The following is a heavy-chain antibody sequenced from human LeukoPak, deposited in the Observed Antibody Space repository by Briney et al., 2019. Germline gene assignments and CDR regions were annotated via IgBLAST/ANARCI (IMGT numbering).Heavy chain of an antibody. D-gene: IGHD2-15*01. CDR1: GFTFTSAW. J-gene: IGHJ4*02. CDR3: TDVDNY. Sequence: PGGSLRLSCAASGFTFTSAWMHWVRQVPGRGLVWVARVDNAGGGTSYADSVRGRFTISRDDAKNTVSLQMNSLSAEDSAVYYCTDVDNYWGQGTPVTVSS. V-gene: IGHV3-74*01. CDR2: VDNAGGGT.